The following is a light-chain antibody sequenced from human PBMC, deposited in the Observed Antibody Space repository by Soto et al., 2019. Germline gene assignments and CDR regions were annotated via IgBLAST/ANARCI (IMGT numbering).Light chain of an antibody. Sequence: QSVLTQPPSASGSPGQSVATSCTGTSSDVGGYNYVSWYQQHPGKAPKLMIYEVNKRPSGVPDRFSGSKSGNTASLTVAGLQAEDEADYDCSSYAGSSNVLGTETRVTVL. V-gene: IGLV2-8*01. CDR3: SSYAGSSNV. CDR1: SSDVGGYNY. CDR2: EVN. J-gene: IGLJ1*01.